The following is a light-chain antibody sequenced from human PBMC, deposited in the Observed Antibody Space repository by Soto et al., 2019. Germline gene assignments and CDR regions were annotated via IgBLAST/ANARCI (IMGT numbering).Light chain of an antibody. J-gene: IGLJ1*01. Sequence: QSALTQPPSASGSPGQSVAISCTGTSNDVGGYNYVSWYQRHPGKAPKLMIYEVNKRPSGVPDRFSGSKSGNTASLTVSGLQAEDEADYYCSSYAGSSNVFGTGTKSPS. CDR1: SNDVGGYNY. V-gene: IGLV2-8*01. CDR3: SSYAGSSNV. CDR2: EVN.